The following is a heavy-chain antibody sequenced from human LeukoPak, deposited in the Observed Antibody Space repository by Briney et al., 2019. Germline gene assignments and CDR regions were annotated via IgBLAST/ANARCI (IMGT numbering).Heavy chain of an antibody. CDR1: GGSINSFY. J-gene: IGHJ3*02. CDR2: IYYSGST. CDR3: ARDESGTSAFDI. Sequence: PSETLSLTCTVSGGSINSFYWSWIRQPPGKGLVWIGYIYYSGSTNYNPSLKSRVTISVDTSKNQFSLKLSSVTAADTAVYYCARDESGTSAFDIWGQGTMVTVSS. D-gene: IGHD1-1*01. V-gene: IGHV4-59*01.